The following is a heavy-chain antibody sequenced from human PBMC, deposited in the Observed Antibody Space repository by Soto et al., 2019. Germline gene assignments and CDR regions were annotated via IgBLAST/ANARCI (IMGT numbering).Heavy chain of an antibody. D-gene: IGHD3-16*01. Sequence: GSVPVTCKATGYTFTGYSIHWVEQAHGQGLEWMGGINTNSGGTNYRDKFQGRVTITRDTSTTTAYMGLSRLRADDTAVYYCAHWGFDYWGQGTLVTVSS. CDR3: AHWGFDY. CDR1: GYTFTGYS. J-gene: IGHJ4*02. CDR2: INTNSGGT. V-gene: IGHV1-2*02.